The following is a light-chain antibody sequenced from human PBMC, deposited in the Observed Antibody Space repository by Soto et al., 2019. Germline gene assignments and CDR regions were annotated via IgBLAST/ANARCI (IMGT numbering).Light chain of an antibody. V-gene: IGKV3-15*01. CDR1: QSVGSN. Sequence: EIVMTQSPATLSVSPGERVTLSCRARQSVGSNLAWYQQKRGQAPRLLIYGASTRATDMPGRFSGSGSGTEFTLTISSLQSEDFAVYYCQQYKNWPRTFGRGTKVDI. CDR2: GAS. CDR3: QQYKNWPRT. J-gene: IGKJ4*02.